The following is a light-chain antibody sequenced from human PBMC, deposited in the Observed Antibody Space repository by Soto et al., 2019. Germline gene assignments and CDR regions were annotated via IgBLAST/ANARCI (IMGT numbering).Light chain of an antibody. Sequence: QSALTQPRSVSGSPGQSVTISCTGTSSDVGGYNYVSWYQQLPGKAPKLMIYDVTKRPSGVPDRFSGSKSGNTASLTISGLQAEDEADYYCCSYAGTYTFGFAAGTKLTVL. CDR2: DVT. J-gene: IGLJ1*01. CDR1: SSDVGGYNY. CDR3: CSYAGTYTFG. V-gene: IGLV2-11*01.